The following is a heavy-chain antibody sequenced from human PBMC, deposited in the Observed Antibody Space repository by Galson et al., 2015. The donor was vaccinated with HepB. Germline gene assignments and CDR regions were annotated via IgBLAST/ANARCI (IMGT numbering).Heavy chain of an antibody. D-gene: IGHD3-22*01. J-gene: IGHJ3*02. CDR1: GFTFSSYG. Sequence: SLRLSCAASGFTFSSYGMHWVRQAPGKGLEWVAVISYDGSNKYYADSVKGRFTISRDNSKNTLYLQMNSLRAEDTAVYYCAKDLYYYDSSGYNHDAFDIWGQGTMVTVSS. CDR3: AKDLYYYDSSGYNHDAFDI. V-gene: IGHV3-30*18. CDR2: ISYDGSNK.